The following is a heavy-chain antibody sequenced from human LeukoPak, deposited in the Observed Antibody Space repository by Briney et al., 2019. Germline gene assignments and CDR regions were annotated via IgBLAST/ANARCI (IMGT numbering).Heavy chain of an antibody. Sequence: GASVKVSCKASGYTFTSYYMHWVRQAPGQGLEWMGWINPNSGGTNYAQKFQGRVTVTRDTSISTAYMELSRLRSDDTAVYYCAKEPYDSASFQTVYYYMDVWGKGTTVTISS. CDR3: AKEPYDSASFQTVYYYMDV. V-gene: IGHV1-2*02. D-gene: IGHD3-10*01. CDR1: GYTFTSYY. CDR2: INPNSGGT. J-gene: IGHJ6*03.